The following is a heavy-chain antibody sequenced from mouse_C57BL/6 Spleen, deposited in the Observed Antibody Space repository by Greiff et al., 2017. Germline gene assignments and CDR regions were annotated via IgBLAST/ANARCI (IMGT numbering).Heavy chain of an antibody. Sequence: VQLQQSGPELVKPGASVKISCKASGYTFTDYYMNWVKQSHGKSLEWIGDINPNNGGTSYNQKFKGKATLTVDKSSSTAYMELRSLTSEDSAVYYCARRVRGRRGYYFDYWGQGTTLTVSS. J-gene: IGHJ2*01. CDR1: GYTFTDYY. CDR3: ARRVRGRRGYYFDY. CDR2: INPNNGGT. D-gene: IGHD2-13*01. V-gene: IGHV1-26*01.